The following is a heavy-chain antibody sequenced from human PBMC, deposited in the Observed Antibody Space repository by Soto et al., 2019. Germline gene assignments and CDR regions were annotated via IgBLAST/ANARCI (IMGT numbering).Heavy chain of an antibody. Sequence: QVQLQESGPGLVKPSETLSLTCTVSGDSMSGYYWSWIRQSPGRRLVWIGYIFHSGTTNYNPSLKRRLSMSVDASKNQFSLRVTSVTAADTAISYCARLSFGDQGNYWGQGTLVTVSS. V-gene: IGHV4-59*01. J-gene: IGHJ4*02. CDR3: ARLSFGDQGNY. CDR2: IFHSGTT. D-gene: IGHD2-21*02. CDR1: GDSMSGYY.